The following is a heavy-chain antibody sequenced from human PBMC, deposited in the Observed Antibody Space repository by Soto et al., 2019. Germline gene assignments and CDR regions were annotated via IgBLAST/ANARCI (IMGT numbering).Heavy chain of an antibody. V-gene: IGHV1-18*01. D-gene: IGHD3-22*01. CDR2: ISADNGNT. J-gene: IGHJ6*02. Sequence: ASVKVSCKASGYTFTSYGISWVRQAPGQGLEWMGWISADNGNTNYAQKLQGRVTMTTDTSTSTAYMELRSLRSDDTAVYYCATKKQIVVVPPAGPYYGMDVWGQGTTVTVSS. CDR3: ATKKQIVVVPPAGPYYGMDV. CDR1: GYTFTSYG.